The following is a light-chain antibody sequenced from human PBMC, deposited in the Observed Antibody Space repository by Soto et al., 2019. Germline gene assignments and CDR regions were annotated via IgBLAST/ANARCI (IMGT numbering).Light chain of an antibody. CDR3: QTWGTGIRV. CDR1: SGHSSYA. V-gene: IGLV4-69*01. CDR2: LNSDGSH. J-gene: IGLJ2*01. Sequence: QPVLTQSPSASASLGASVKLTCTLSSGHSSYAIAWHQQQTEKGPRYLMKLNSDGSHSTGDGIPDRFSGSSSGAERYITIASLQSEDEADYYCQTWGTGIRVFGGGTQLTVL.